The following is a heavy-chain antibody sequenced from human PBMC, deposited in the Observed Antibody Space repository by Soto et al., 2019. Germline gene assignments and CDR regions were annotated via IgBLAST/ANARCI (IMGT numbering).Heavy chain of an antibody. Sequence: GGSLRLSCAASGFTFSSYGMHWVRQAPGKGLEWVAVISYDGSNKYYADSVKGRFTISRDNSKNTLYLQMNSLRAEDTAGYYCAKVSRRYSSSSESIDYWGQGTLVTVSS. CDR3: AKVSRRYSSSSESIDY. D-gene: IGHD6-6*01. V-gene: IGHV3-30*18. CDR1: GFTFSSYG. CDR2: ISYDGSNK. J-gene: IGHJ4*02.